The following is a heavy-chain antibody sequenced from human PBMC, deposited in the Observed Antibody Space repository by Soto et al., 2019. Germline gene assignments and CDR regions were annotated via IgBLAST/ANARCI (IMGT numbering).Heavy chain of an antibody. CDR1: GFTFSSYA. V-gene: IGHV3-48*04. CDR3: ARVSWREKYGMDV. Sequence: VGSLRLSCAASGFTFSSYAVSWVRQAPGKGLEWISYITFSGNTVYYADSLKGRFTISRGNAKNSLYLQMNRLRAEDTAVYYCARVSWREKYGMDVWGQATTVTGSS. CDR2: ITFSGNTV. J-gene: IGHJ6*02.